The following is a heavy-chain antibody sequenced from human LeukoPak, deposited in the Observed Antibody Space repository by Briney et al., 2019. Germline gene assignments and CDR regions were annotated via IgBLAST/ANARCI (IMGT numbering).Heavy chain of an antibody. V-gene: IGHV3-7*01. J-gene: IGHJ4*02. CDR1: GFTFRAYW. CDR2: IREDGSEK. Sequence: GGSLRLSCAGSGFTFRAYWMSWVRQAPGKGLEWVATIREDGSEKYYVDSVKGRFTISRDNAKNSLYLQMNSLRAEDTAVYYCTRTGYRSNWYVPNWGQGTLVTVSS. D-gene: IGHD6-13*01. CDR3: TRTGYRSNWYVPN.